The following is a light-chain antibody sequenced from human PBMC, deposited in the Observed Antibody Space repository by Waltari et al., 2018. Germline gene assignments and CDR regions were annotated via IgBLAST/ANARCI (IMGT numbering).Light chain of an antibody. CDR1: QSVSSW. Sequence: DIQMTQSPSTLSASVGDRVTITCRASQSVSSWLALLQQKPGEAPKLLIYKASSLQSGVPSRFSGSGSGTEFTLTISSLQPDDFATYYCQQYHSYPYSFGPGTNLEIK. CDR2: KAS. J-gene: IGKJ2*03. CDR3: QQYHSYPYS. V-gene: IGKV1-5*03.